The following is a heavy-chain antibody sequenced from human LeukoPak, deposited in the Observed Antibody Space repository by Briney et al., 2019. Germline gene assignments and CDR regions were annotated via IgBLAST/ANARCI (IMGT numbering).Heavy chain of an antibody. CDR3: ARSGTTMVRAEFDH. D-gene: IGHD3-10*01. CDR1: DYSITSGYY. J-gene: IGHJ4*02. Sequence: SETLSLTCTVSDYSITSGYYWGWIRQPPRKGLEWIGSIFHSGGTYYNPSLKSRVTISVDTSKNQFSLKLSSVTAAETAVYYCARSGTTMVRAEFDHWGRGTLVTVSS. CDR2: IFHSGGT. V-gene: IGHV4-38-2*02.